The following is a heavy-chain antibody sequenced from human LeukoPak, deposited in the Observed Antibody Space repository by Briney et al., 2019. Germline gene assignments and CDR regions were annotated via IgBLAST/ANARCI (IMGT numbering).Heavy chain of an antibody. Sequence: GGSLRLSCAASGFTFDGYPMHWVRQAPGKGVEWVSGITANSGKLDYADSVKGRFVISRDNAKNSLFLRLNNVRAEDMALYYCARESTSTYGARLYSFDCWGQGTLVTVSS. CDR1: GFTFDGYP. CDR2: ITANSGKL. J-gene: IGHJ4*02. V-gene: IGHV3-9*03. CDR3: ARESTSTYGARLYSFDC. D-gene: IGHD2-8*01.